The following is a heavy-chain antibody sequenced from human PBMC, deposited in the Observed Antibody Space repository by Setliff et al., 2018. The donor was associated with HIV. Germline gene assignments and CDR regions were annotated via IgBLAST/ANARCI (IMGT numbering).Heavy chain of an antibody. J-gene: IGHJ4*02. Sequence: PSETLSLTCAVYGGSFSGYYWSWIRQPPGKGLEWIGEINHSGSTNYNPSLKSRVTISVDTSKNQFSLKLSSVTAADTAVYYCARPYGSWTKKYRWWYFDYCGQGTLVTVSS. CDR3: ARPYGSWTKKYRWWYFDY. D-gene: IGHD3-10*01. CDR2: INHSGST. V-gene: IGHV4-34*01. CDR1: GGSFSGYY.